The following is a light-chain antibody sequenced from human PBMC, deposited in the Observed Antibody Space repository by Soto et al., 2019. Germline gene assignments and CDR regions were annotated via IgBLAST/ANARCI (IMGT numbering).Light chain of an antibody. Sequence: EIVLTQSPATLSLSPGERAILSCRASQSVSSNLAWYQQKPGQAPRLLIYGASTRATGIPARFSGSGSGTEFALTISSLQSEDFAVYDGQQYNNWPPITFGQGTRLEIK. V-gene: IGKV3D-15*01. CDR1: QSVSSN. CDR3: QQYNNWPPIT. J-gene: IGKJ5*01. CDR2: GAS.